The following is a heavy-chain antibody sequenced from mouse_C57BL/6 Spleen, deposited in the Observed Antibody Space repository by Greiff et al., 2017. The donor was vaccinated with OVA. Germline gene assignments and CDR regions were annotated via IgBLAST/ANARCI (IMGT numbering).Heavy chain of an antibody. CDR3: ASGAHSSPMDY. CDR1: GYTFTSYW. D-gene: IGHD3-1*01. J-gene: IGHJ4*01. Sequence: VQLQQPGAELVKPGASVKLSCKASGYTFTSYWMQWVKQRPGQGLEWIGEIDPSDSYTNYNQKFKGKATLTVDTSSSTAYMQLSSLTSEDSAVYYCASGAHSSPMDYWGQGTSVTVSS. CDR2: IDPSDSYT. V-gene: IGHV1-50*01.